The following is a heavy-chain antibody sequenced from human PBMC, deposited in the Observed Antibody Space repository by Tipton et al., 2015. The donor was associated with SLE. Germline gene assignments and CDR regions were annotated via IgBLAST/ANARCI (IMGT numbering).Heavy chain of an antibody. CDR2: ISGSGDST. CDR3: AKGTRGYSGYMDV. D-gene: IGHD5-12*01. CDR1: GFTFRNYV. Sequence: SLRLSCAASGFTFRNYVMSWVRQAPGKGLEWVSAISGSGDSTAYADSVKGRFTISRDNSKNTLSLQMNGLRAEDTAVYYCAKGTRGYSGYMDVWGTGTTVTVSS. V-gene: IGHV3-23*01. J-gene: IGHJ6*03.